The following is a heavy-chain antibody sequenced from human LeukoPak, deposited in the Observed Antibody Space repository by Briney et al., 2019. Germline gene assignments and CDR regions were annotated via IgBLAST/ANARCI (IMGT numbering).Heavy chain of an antibody. CDR2: INHSGST. D-gene: IGHD3-22*01. CDR1: GGSFSVYY. CDR3: ARGRYYYDSSGYPTYYFDY. V-gene: IGHV4-34*01. J-gene: IGHJ4*02. Sequence: SETLSLTCAVYGGSFSVYYWSWIRQPPGKGLEWIGEINHSGSTNYNPSLKSRVTISVDTSKNQFSLKLSSVTAADTAVYYCARGRYYYDSSGYPTYYFDYWGQGTLVTVSS.